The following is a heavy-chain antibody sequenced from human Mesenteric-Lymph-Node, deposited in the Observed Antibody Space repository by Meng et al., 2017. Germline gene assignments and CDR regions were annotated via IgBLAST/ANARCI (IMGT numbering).Heavy chain of an antibody. CDR1: GGTFSSYA. Sequence: SVKVSCKASGGTFSSYAISWVRQAPGQGLEWMGGIIPIFGTANYAQKFQGRVTITADESTSTAYMELSSLRSEDTAVYYCARVGRGSGYDYYFDYWGQGTLVTVSS. CDR3: ARVGRGSGYDYYFDY. V-gene: IGHV1-69*13. J-gene: IGHJ4*02. D-gene: IGHD3-22*01. CDR2: IIPIFGTA.